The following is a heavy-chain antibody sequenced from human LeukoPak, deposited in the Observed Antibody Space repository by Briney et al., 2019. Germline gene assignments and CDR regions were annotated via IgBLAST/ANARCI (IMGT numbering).Heavy chain of an antibody. CDR1: GGSINISY. V-gene: IGHV4-4*09. J-gene: IGHJ3*02. Sequence: PSETLSLTCTVSGGSINISYWSWIRQPPGKGLEWIGYIYHRGSTNYNPSLKSRITVSVETSKNQFSLKVTSVTAADTAVYYCARSGVFSGYDAFDIWGQGTMVTVSS. CDR3: ARSGVFSGYDAFDI. D-gene: IGHD3-9*01. CDR2: IYHRGST.